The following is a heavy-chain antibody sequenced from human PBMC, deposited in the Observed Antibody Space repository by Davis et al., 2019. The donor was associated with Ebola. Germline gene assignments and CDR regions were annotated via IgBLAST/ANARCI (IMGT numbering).Heavy chain of an antibody. CDR3: ATTGGFSSGWYPGII. CDR1: GFTFSNAW. CDR2: IEAKTDGGST. D-gene: IGHD6-19*01. V-gene: IGHV3-15*04. J-gene: IGHJ3*02. Sequence: GESLKISCVASGFTFSNAWMTWVRQAPGKGLEWVGHIEAKTDGGSTDYAAPVKGRFSISRDDSQNTLYLQMNSLRAEDTAVYYCATTGGFSSGWYPGIIWGQGTMVTVSS.